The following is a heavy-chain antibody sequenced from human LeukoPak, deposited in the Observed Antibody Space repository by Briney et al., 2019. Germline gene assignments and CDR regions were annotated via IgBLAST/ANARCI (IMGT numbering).Heavy chain of an antibody. CDR3: ARRPYSADKFGESY. CDR1: GGFISSSSYF. Sequence: PSDTLSLTCTVSGGFISSSSYFWDWIRQPPGKGPEWVGSIFYSGSTYYNPSLNSRVTISVDTSTNQFSLRLRSVTAADTSVYHCARRPYSADKFGESYWGQGTLVTVSS. J-gene: IGHJ4*02. V-gene: IGHV4-39*01. CDR2: IFYSGST. D-gene: IGHD3-10*01.